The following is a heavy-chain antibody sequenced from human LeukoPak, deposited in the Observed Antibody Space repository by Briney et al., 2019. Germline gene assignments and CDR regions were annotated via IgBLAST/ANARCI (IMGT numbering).Heavy chain of an antibody. CDR2: IKQDGSEK. J-gene: IGHJ3*01. D-gene: IGHD1-20*01. V-gene: IGHV3-7*01. CDR3: ARDGYYDGGGPYNWYDAVDV. CDR1: GFTFSSYW. Sequence: PGGSLRLSCAAPGFTFSSYWMSWVRQAPGKGLEWVANIKQDGSEKYYVDSVKGRFTISRDNAKNTVFLQMNSLRAEDTAVYYCARDGYYDGGGPYNWYDAVDVWGQGTMVTVSS.